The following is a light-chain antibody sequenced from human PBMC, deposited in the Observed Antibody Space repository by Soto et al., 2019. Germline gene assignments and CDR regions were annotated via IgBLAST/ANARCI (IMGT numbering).Light chain of an antibody. CDR3: QQSYSSPPT. J-gene: IGKJ1*01. V-gene: IGKV1-39*01. Sequence: DIQMTQSPSCLSASVEERVVISCRASQSISNHLNWYQQKPGKAPKLLIFAASSLQSGVPSRFSGSRSGPDFTLTISSLQPEDFATYYCQQSYSSPPTFGQGTKVDIK. CDR1: QSISNH. CDR2: AAS.